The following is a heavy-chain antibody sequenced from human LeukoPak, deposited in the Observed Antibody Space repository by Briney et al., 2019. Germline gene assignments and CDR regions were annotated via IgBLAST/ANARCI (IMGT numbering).Heavy chain of an antibody. CDR1: GFTFSSYA. CDR3: ARAGDGWDFQH. D-gene: IGHD5-24*01. CDR2: ISGSGGST. Sequence: GGSLRLSCAASGFTFSSYAMSWVRQAPGKGLEWVSAISGSGGSTYYADSVKGRFTISRDNSKNTLYLQMNSLRAEDTAVYYCARAGDGWDFQHWGQGTLVTVSS. J-gene: IGHJ1*01. V-gene: IGHV3-23*01.